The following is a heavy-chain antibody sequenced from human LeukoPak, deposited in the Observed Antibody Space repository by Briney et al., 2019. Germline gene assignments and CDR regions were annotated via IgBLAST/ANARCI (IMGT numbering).Heavy chain of an antibody. CDR1: GFTFSSHG. J-gene: IGHJ4*02. D-gene: IGHD3-16*01. Sequence: GGSLRPSCAASGFTFSSHGMHWVRQAPGKGLEWVAVIWYDGSEKYYGDFVKGRFTISRDNTKNTVYLQMNSLRADDTSVYYCARWGDNKKLDYWGQGTLVTVSS. V-gene: IGHV3-33*03. CDR3: ARWGDNKKLDY. CDR2: IWYDGSEK.